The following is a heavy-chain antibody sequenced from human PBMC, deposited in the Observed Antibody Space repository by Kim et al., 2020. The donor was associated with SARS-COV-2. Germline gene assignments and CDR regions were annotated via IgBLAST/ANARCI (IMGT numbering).Heavy chain of an antibody. J-gene: IGHJ5*02. Sequence: GGSLRLSCAASGFSFSDYYMNWIRQAPGKGLEWVAYINSDGSSTEYADSVNGRFTISRDNAKKPLSLQMNRLTPEDTAVYYCVREPASWGQGTLVTVSS. CDR1: GFSFSDYY. CDR3: VREPAS. V-gene: IGHV3-11*01. CDR2: INSDGSST.